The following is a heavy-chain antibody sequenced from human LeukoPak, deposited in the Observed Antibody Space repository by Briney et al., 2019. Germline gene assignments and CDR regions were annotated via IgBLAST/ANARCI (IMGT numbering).Heavy chain of an antibody. V-gene: IGHV6-1*01. CDR3: ARETGIAVAGTAALDP. CDR2: TYYRSKWYN. Sequence: SQTLSLTCAISGDSVSSNSAAWNWIRQSPSSGLEWLGRTYYRSKWYNDYAVSVKSRITINPDTSKNQFSLQLNSVTPEDTAVYYCARETGIAVAGTAALDPWGQGTLVTVSS. D-gene: IGHD6-19*01. J-gene: IGHJ5*02. CDR1: GDSVSSNSAA.